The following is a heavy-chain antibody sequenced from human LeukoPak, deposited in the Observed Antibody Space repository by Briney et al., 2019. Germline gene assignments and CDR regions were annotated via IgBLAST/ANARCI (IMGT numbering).Heavy chain of an antibody. CDR3: ARDCSGGSCYGA. V-gene: IGHV1-69*06. CDR1: GGTFSSYA. CDR2: IIPIFGTA. D-gene: IGHD2-15*01. J-gene: IGHJ4*02. Sequence: SVKVSCKASGGTFSSYAISWVRQAPGHGLEWMGGIIPIFGTANYAQKFQGRVTITADKSTSTAYMELSSLRSEDTAVYYCARDCSGGSCYGAWGQGTLVTVSS.